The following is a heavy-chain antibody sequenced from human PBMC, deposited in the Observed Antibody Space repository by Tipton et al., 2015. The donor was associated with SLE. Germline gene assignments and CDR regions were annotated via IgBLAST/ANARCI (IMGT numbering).Heavy chain of an antibody. CDR2: ISYSGST. Sequence: TLSLTCTVSGGSISTYYWSWIRQPPGKGLEWIGYISYSGSTHYSPSLKSRVTISLDTSKNQFSLRLSSVTVADTAVYYCASLPQGYCSTINCSPRMDVWGKGTTVTVSS. V-gene: IGHV4-59*07. D-gene: IGHD2-2*01. CDR3: ASLPQGYCSTINCSPRMDV. J-gene: IGHJ6*04. CDR1: GGSISTYY.